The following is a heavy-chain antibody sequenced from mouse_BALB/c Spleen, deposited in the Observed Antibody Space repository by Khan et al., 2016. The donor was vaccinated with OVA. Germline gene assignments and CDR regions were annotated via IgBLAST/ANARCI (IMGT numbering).Heavy chain of an antibody. CDR1: GFNIKDYY. V-gene: IGHV14-4*02. CDR2: IDPENGDT. J-gene: IGHJ2*01. Sequence: VQLQQSGAELVRSGASVKLSCTASGFNIKDYYMHWVKQRPEQGLEWIGWIDPENGDTEYAPKFQGKATMTADTSSNTAYLQLNSLTSEDTAVYYCNAGYFDYWGQGTTLTVSS. CDR3: NAGYFDY.